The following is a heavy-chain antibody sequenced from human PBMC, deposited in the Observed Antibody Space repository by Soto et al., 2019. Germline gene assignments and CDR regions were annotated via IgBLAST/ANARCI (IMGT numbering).Heavy chain of an antibody. D-gene: IGHD3-22*01. CDR1: GGSISSGGYY. CDR2: IYYSGST. Sequence: PSETLSLTCTVSGGSISSGGYYWSWIRQHPGKGLEWIGYIYYSGSTYYNPSLKSRVTISVDTSKNQFSLKLSSVTAADTAVYYCARGSTYYYDSSGPRALCYFDYWGQGTLVTVSS. J-gene: IGHJ4*02. V-gene: IGHV4-31*03. CDR3: ARGSTYYYDSSGPRALCYFDY.